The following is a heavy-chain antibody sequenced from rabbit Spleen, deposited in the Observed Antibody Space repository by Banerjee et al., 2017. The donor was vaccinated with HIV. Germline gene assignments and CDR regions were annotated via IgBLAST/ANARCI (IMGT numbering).Heavy chain of an antibody. V-gene: IGHV1S40*01. CDR3: ARDLAGGIGWNFSL. D-gene: IGHD4-2*01. J-gene: IGHJ4*01. Sequence: QSLEESGGGLVKPGASLTLTCKASGFSFNSGYYMCWVRQAPGKGLEWVACIDGGGSGTTWYAGWAKGRFTISKTSSTTVTLQMSSLTAADTATYFCARDLAGGIGWNFSLWGPGTLVTVS. CDR1: GFSFNSGYY. CDR2: IDGGGSGTT.